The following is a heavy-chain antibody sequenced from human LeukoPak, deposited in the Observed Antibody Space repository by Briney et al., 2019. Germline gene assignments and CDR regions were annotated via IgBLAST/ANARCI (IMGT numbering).Heavy chain of an antibody. CDR3: ARADSSGYIY. J-gene: IGHJ4*02. V-gene: IGHV4-34*01. Sequence: SGGSLRLSCAASGFTFSGYYWSWIRQPPGKGLEWIGEINHSGSTNYNPSLKSRVTISVDTSKNQFSLKLSSVTAADTAVYYCARADSSGYIYWGQGTLVTVSS. CDR2: INHSGST. CDR1: GFTFSGYY. D-gene: IGHD3-22*01.